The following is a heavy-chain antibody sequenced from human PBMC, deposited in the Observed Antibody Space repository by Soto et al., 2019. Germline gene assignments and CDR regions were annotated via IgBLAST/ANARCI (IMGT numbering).Heavy chain of an antibody. Sequence: SETLSLTCTVSGGSISSYYWSWIRQPPGKGLEWIGYIYYSGSTNYNPSLKSRVTISVDTSKNQFSLKLSSVTAADTAVYYCVRFYSGYPYYYYYMDVWGKGTKVTVSS. CDR1: GGSISSYY. CDR3: VRFYSGYPYYYYYMDV. D-gene: IGHD5-12*01. J-gene: IGHJ6*03. V-gene: IGHV4-59*01. CDR2: IYYSGST.